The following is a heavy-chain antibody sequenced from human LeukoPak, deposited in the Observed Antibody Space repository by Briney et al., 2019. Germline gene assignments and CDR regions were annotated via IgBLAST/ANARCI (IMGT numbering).Heavy chain of an antibody. CDR2: ISYDGSNK. D-gene: IGHD3-9*01. CDR3: AKVFDGRGYFDY. V-gene: IGHV3-30*18. J-gene: IGHJ4*02. CDR1: GFTFSSYG. Sequence: PGRSLRLSCAASGFTFSSYGMHWVRQAPGKGLEWVAVISYDGSNKYYADSVKGRFTISRDNSKNTLYLQMNSLRAEDTAVYYCAKVFDGRGYFDYWGQGTLVTVSS.